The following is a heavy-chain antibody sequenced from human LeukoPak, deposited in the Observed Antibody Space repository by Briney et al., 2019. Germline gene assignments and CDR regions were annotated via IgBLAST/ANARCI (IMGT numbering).Heavy chain of an antibody. CDR1: GFTFSSYA. J-gene: IGHJ4*02. V-gene: IGHV3-30-3*01. D-gene: IGHD5-24*01. CDR3: ARGRWLQARGPSSDY. CDR2: ISYDGSNK. Sequence: PGGSLRLSCAASGFTFSSYAMSWVRQAPGKGLEWVAVISYDGSNKYYADSVKGRFTISRDNSKNTLYLQMNSLRAEDTAVYYCARGRWLQARGPSSDYWGQGTLVTVSS.